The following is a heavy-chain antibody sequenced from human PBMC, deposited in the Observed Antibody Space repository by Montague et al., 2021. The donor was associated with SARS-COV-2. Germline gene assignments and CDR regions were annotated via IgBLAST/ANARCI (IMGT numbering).Heavy chain of an antibody. Sequence: SLRLSCAASGFTFTSFSIYWVRQAPGKGLEWVAVISSDGSNKYFPDSVRGRFTISRGRSLNTVFLQMNTLRPEDTAVYYCAGAGVQDNGWYLSHFDHWGQGTLVTVSS. V-gene: IGHV3-30*04. J-gene: IGHJ4*02. CDR3: AGAGVQDNGWYLSHFDH. D-gene: IGHD6-19*01. CDR2: ISSDGSNK. CDR1: GFTFTSFS.